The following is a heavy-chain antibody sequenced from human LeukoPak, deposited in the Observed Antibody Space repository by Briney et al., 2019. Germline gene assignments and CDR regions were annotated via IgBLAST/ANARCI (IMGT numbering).Heavy chain of an antibody. CDR1: GFTFSTYW. CDR2: INSDGRNT. CDR3: ARVLAQQQGY. D-gene: IGHD6-13*01. V-gene: IGHV3-74*01. Sequence: PGGSLRLSCAASGFTFSTYWMHWVRQAPGKGLVWVSHINSDGRNTNYADSVTGRFTISRDNAKNTLYLQMNSLRAEDTAVYYCARVLAQQQGYWGQGTLVTVSS. J-gene: IGHJ4*02.